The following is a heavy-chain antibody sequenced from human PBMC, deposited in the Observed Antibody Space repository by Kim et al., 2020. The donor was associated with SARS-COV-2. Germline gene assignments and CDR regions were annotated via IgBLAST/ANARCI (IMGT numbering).Heavy chain of an antibody. CDR3: ARDLGAGAAAGDY. Sequence: YAQKLQGRVTMTTDTSTGTAYRELRSLRSDDTAVYYCARDLGAGAAAGDYWGQGTLVTVSS. D-gene: IGHD3-16*01. V-gene: IGHV1-18*01. J-gene: IGHJ4*02.